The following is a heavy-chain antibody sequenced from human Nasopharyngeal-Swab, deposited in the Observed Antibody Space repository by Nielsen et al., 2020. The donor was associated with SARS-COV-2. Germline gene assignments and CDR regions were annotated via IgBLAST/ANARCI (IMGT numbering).Heavy chain of an antibody. J-gene: IGHJ4*02. CDR3: AKDSLEYSSSSTDY. CDR1: GFTFSSYS. D-gene: IGHD6-6*01. V-gene: IGHV3-48*04. Sequence: GESLKISCAASGFTFSSYSMNWVRQAPGKGLEWVSYISSSSSTIYYADSVKGRFTISRDNAKNSLYLQMNSLRAEDTAVYYCAKDSLEYSSSSTDYWGQGTLVTVSS. CDR2: ISSSSSTI.